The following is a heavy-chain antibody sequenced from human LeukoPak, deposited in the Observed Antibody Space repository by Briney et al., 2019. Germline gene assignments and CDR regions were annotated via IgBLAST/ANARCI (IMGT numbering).Heavy chain of an antibody. D-gene: IGHD1-26*01. CDR1: GYTFTGYY. CDR3: ARIVSETAHFDY. CDR2: INPNSGGT. Sequence: ASVKVSCKASGYTFTGYYMHWVRQAPGQGLEWMGWINPNSGGTNYAQKFQGRVTMTRDTSISTAYMELSRLRSDDTAVYYCARIVSETAHFDYWGQGTLVTVYS. V-gene: IGHV1-2*02. J-gene: IGHJ4*02.